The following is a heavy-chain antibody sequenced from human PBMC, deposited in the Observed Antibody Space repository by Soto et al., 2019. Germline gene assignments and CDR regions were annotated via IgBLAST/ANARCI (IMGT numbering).Heavy chain of an antibody. CDR3: ARHVHGLEQWLSHYFDY. Sequence: PGESLKISCKGSGYSFSNFWISWVRQMPGKGLEWMGRIDPGGSYISYSPSFQGHDTISVDKSISTAYLQWSSLKASDTAMYYCARHVHGLEQWLSHYFDYWGQGTLVTVSS. J-gene: IGHJ4*02. CDR1: GYSFSNFW. D-gene: IGHD6-19*01. V-gene: IGHV5-10-1*01. CDR2: IDPGGSYI.